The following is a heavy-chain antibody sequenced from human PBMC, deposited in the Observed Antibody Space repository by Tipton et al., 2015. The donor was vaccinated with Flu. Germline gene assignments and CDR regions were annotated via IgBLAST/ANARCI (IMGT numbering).Heavy chain of an antibody. CDR1: GFTFGDYA. CDR2: IRSKAYGGTT. D-gene: IGHD2-2*01. V-gene: IGHV3-49*04. CDR3: TFHVVVVPAAYFDY. Sequence: SLRLSCTASGFTFGDYAMSWVRQAPGKGLGWVGFIRSKAYGGTTEYAASVKGRFTISRDDSKSIAYLQMNSLKTEDTAVYYCTFHVVVVPAAYFDYWGQGTLVTVSS. J-gene: IGHJ4*02.